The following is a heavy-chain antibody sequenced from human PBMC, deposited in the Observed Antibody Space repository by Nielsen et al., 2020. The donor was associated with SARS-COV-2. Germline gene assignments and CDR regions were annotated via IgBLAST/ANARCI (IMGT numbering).Heavy chain of an antibody. J-gene: IGHJ4*02. V-gene: IGHV4-39*01. D-gene: IGHD2-2*01. CDR3: ARVTRGSSSLADY. CDR2: IYYGGST. Sequence: GSLRLSCTVSGDSINFSDYYWGWIRQPPGKGLEWIGTIYYGGSTYYNPSFKSRATISVDTSKNQFSLKLSSVTAADTAVYYCARVTRGSSSLADYWGQGTLVTVSS. CDR1: GDSINFSDYY.